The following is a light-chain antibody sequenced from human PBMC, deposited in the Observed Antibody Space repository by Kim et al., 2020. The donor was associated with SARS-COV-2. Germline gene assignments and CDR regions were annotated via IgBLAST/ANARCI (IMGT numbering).Light chain of an antibody. J-gene: IGLJ3*02. V-gene: IGLV2-14*03. CDR1: SSDIGGYNF. CDR3: SSFTSSSTWV. Sequence: QSASVSGSPGQSITISCTGTSSDIGGYNFVSWYQQHPGKAPKLTIYDINNRPSGVSNRFFGSKSGNTASLTISGLQAEDEAVYYCSSFTSSSTWVFGGGTQLTVL. CDR2: DIN.